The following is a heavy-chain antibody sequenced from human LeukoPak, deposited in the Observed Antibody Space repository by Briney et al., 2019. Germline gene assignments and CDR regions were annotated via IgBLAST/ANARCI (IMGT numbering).Heavy chain of an antibody. V-gene: IGHV4-39*01. Sequence: SETLSLTCTVSGGSISSSSYYWGWIRQPPGKGLEWIGSIYYSGSTYYNPSLKSRVTISVDTSKNQFSLKLSSVTAADTAVYYCARIRYCSGGSYSWGQGTLVTVSS. D-gene: IGHD2-15*01. CDR2: IYYSGST. CDR3: ARIRYCSGGSYS. CDR1: GGSISSSSYY. J-gene: IGHJ4*02.